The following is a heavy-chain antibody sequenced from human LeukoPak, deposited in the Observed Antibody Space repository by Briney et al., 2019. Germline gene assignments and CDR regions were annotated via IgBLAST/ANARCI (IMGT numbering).Heavy chain of an antibody. CDR2: ISAYNGNT. Sequence: ASVKVSCKASGYTFTSYGISWVRQAPGQGLEWTGWISAYNGNTNYAQKLQGRVTMTTDTSTSTAYMELRSLRSDDTAVYYCARDSAPYCSGGSCYSAFWGQGTLVTVSS. CDR3: ARDSAPYCSGGSCYSAF. CDR1: GYTFTSYG. V-gene: IGHV1-18*01. D-gene: IGHD2-15*01. J-gene: IGHJ4*02.